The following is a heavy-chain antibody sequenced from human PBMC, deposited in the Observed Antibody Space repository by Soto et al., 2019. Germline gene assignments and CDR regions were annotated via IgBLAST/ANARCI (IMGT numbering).Heavy chain of an antibody. CDR2: INPGGGST. V-gene: IGHV1-46*01. J-gene: IGHJ6*02. CDR1: GYTFTSYY. D-gene: IGHD3-9*01. CDR3: ARDRDILTGYFPYYYYYYGMDV. Sequence: ASVKVSCKASGYTFTSYYMHWVRQAPGQGLEWMGIINPGGGSTSYAQKFQGRVTMTRDTSTSTVYMELSSLRSEDTAVYYCARDRDILTGYFPYYYYYYGMDVWGQGTTVTVSS.